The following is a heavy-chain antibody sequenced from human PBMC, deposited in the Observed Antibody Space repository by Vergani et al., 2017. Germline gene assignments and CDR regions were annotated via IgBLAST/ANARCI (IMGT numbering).Heavy chain of an antibody. Sequence: QLQLQESGSGLVKPSQTLSLTCAVSGGSISSGGYSWSWIRQPPGKGLEWIGYIYYSGSTNYNPSLKSRVTISVDTSKNQFSLKLSSVTAADTAVYYCAREGHVVRRVFDYWGQGTLVTVSS. CDR2: IYYSGST. CDR1: GGSISSGGYS. CDR3: AREGHVVRRVFDY. D-gene: IGHD3-10*01. J-gene: IGHJ4*02. V-gene: IGHV4-30-2*01.